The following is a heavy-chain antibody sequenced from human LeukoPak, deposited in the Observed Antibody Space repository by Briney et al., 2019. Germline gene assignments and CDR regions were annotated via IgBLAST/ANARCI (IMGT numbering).Heavy chain of an antibody. J-gene: IGHJ4*02. D-gene: IGHD3-10*01. Sequence: PSETLSLTRSVYGASMNSHYWSWIRQPPGKGLEWIGNIFYCGTANYKPSLKSRVRMAVDRSKNQFFLRLKSVTAADTAIYFCARSTGSSALRTWGQGVLVTVSP. V-gene: IGHV4-59*11. CDR2: IFYCGTA. CDR3: ARSTGSSALRT. CDR1: GASMNSHY.